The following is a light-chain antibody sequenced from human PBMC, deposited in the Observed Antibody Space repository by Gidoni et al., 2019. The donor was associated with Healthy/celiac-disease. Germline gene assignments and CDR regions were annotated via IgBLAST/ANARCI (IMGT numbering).Light chain of an antibody. J-gene: IGLJ2*01. V-gene: IGLV3-19*01. CDR3: NSRDSSGHVV. CDR1: SLRSYY. Sequence: SSELTQDPAVSVALGQTVRITCPGDSLRSYYASWYQQKPGQAPVLVIYGKNNRPSGIPDRFSGSSSGNTASVTITGAQAEDEADYYCNSRDSSGHVVFGGGTKLTVL. CDR2: GKN.